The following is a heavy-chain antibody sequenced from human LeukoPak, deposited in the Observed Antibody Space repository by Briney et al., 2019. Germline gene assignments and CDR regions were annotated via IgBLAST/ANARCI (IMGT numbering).Heavy chain of an antibody. CDR3: ARHRFGELLHFDL. V-gene: IGHV4-31*03. Sequence: SSETLSLTCTVSGGSIRSGDFYWSWIRQHPGKGLEWIGYIYYSGTTYYSPSLKSRVTISLDTSKNQFSLKLSSVTAADTAVYYCARHRFGELLHFDLWGRGTLVTVSS. J-gene: IGHJ2*01. D-gene: IGHD3-10*01. CDR2: IYYSGTT. CDR1: GGSIRSGDFY.